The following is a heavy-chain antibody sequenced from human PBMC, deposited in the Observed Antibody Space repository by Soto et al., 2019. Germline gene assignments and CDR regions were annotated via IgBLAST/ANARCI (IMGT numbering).Heavy chain of an antibody. CDR3: ARAGFSYGHLLF. Sequence: SETLSLTCNVSGGPIKTGDYYWNWIRQPPGKGLEWIGYVFYSGATNYSPSLKSRAAISMDTSKNQFSLSLTSVTAADTAVYYCARAGFSYGHLLFWGQGIRVTV. D-gene: IGHD3-10*01. CDR1: GGPIKTGDYY. V-gene: IGHV4-30-4*01. J-gene: IGHJ4*02. CDR2: VFYSGAT.